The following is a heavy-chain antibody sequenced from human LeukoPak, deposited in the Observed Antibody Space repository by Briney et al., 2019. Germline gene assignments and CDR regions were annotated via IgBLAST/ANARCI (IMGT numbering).Heavy chain of an antibody. CDR2: ISSSSNYI. Sequence: GGSLRLSCAASGFTFSSYSMNWVRQAPGKGLEWVSSISSSSNYIYYAASVKGRFTISRDNAKNSLYLQMDSLRAEDTAAYYCLLGMDVWGQGTTVTVSS. J-gene: IGHJ6*02. CDR1: GFTFSSYS. CDR3: LLGMDV. V-gene: IGHV3-21*01.